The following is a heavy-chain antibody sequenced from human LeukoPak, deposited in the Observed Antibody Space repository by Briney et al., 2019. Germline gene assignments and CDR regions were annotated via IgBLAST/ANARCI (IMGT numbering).Heavy chain of an antibody. J-gene: IGHJ6*02. Sequence: GGSLRLSCAASGFSFSSYWIHWVRQAPGKGLVWVSRINTDGSDATYAASVKGRFTISRDNDKNTLYLKMYSLRAEDTDVYYCARDGHYYYGMDVWGQGTTVTVSS. V-gene: IGHV3-74*01. CDR2: INTDGSDA. CDR1: GFSFSSYW. CDR3: ARDGHYYYGMDV.